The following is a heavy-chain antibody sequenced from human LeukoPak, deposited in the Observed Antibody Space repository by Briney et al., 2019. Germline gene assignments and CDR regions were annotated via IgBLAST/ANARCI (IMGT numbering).Heavy chain of an antibody. CDR1: GGTFSSYA. Sequence: ASVKVSCKASGGTFSSYAISWVRQAPGQGLEWMGWISVYNGNTNYAQNVQGRVTMTTDTSTSTASMELRSLRSDDTAAYYCARATFYDFLTGYYKGFWFDPWGQGTLVTVSS. V-gene: IGHV1-18*01. D-gene: IGHD3-9*01. CDR3: ARATFYDFLTGYYKGFWFDP. CDR2: ISVYNGNT. J-gene: IGHJ5*02.